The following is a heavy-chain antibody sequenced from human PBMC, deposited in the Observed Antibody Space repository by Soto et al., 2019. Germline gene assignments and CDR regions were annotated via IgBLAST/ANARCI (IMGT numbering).Heavy chain of an antibody. D-gene: IGHD6-19*01. CDR2: ISYDGSNK. V-gene: IGHV3-30*18. CDR3: AKAISGWYYDY. CDR1: GFTFSSYA. Sequence: QVQLVESGGGVVQPGRSLXLSCAASGFTFSSYAMHWVRQAPGKGLEWVAVISYDGSNKYYADSVKGRFTISRDNSKNTLYLQMNSLRAEDTAVYYCAKAISGWYYDYWGQGTLVTVSS. J-gene: IGHJ4*02.